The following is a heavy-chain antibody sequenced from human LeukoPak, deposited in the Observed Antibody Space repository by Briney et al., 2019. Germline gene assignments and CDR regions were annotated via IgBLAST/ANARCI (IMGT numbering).Heavy chain of an antibody. V-gene: IGHV1-18*01. D-gene: IGHD3-16*01. CDR2: ISAYNGNT. Sequence: GASVKVSCKASGYTFTSYGISWVRQAPGQGLEWMGWISAYNGNTNYAQKLQGRVTMTTDTSTSTAYMELRSLRSDDTAMYYCARINLPYASYYYYGMDVWGQGTTVTVSS. J-gene: IGHJ6*02. CDR1: GYTFTSYG. CDR3: ARINLPYASYYYYGMDV.